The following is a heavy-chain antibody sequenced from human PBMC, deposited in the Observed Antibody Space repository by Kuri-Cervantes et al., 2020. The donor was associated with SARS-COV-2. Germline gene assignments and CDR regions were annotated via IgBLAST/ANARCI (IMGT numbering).Heavy chain of an antibody. V-gene: IGHV2-70*11. CDR1: GFSLTASGMC. CDR3: ARIQATTVIADY. D-gene: IGHD4-11*01. J-gene: IGHJ4*02. Sequence: SGPTLVKPTQTLTLTCTFTGFSLTASGMCVSWIRQPPGKALEWLARIAWDDDKYYSTSLRTRLTISKDTSKNQVVLTMTNVDPVDTATYYCARIQATTVIADYWCQGTLVTVSS. CDR2: IAWDDDK.